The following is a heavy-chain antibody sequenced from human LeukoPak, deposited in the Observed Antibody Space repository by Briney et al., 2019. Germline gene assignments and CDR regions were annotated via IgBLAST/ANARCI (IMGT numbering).Heavy chain of an antibody. J-gene: IGHJ4*02. Sequence: PGGFLRLSCAAAGFTLRNYWMAWVRQASGKGLEWVAHIKEDGTEKYYVDSVKDRFTISRDDARNLLFLYMNSLRGEETATYFCVRAGWELDYWGQGTLVTVSS. V-gene: IGHV3-7*01. CDR3: VRAGWELDY. CDR2: IKEDGTEK. CDR1: GFTLRNYW. D-gene: IGHD4-23*01.